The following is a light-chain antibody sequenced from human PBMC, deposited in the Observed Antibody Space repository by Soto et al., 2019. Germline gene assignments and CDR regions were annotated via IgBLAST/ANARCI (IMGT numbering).Light chain of an antibody. V-gene: IGLV1-47*01. CDR1: SFNIGSNY. Sequence: QSVLTQPPSASGTPGQRATISCSGSSFNIGSNYVYWYHQLPGTAPKLLIYRDNQRPSGVPDRFSGSKSGTSASLAISGLRSEDESDYYCAAWDDSLSGPVFGTGTKLTVL. J-gene: IGLJ1*01. CDR3: AAWDDSLSGPV. CDR2: RDN.